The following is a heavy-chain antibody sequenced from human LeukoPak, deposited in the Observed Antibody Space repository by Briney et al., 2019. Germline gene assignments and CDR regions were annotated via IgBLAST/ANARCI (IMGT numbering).Heavy chain of an antibody. J-gene: IGHJ4*02. V-gene: IGHV1-46*01. Sequence: ASVKVSCKPSRYTFTSYYMQWVRQSPGQGLKWRGIIIPRGGSTSYAQKFQGRVTMTRDTSTSTVYMELSSLRSEDTAVYYCAREDSSGWYVFDYCGQGTLVTVSS. CDR2: IIPRGGST. D-gene: IGHD6-19*01. CDR1: RYTFTSYY. CDR3: AREDSSGWYVFDY.